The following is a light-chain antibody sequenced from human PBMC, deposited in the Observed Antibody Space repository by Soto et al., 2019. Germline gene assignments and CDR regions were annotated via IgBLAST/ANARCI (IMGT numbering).Light chain of an antibody. Sequence: QSALTQPASVSGSPGQSITISCTGSSSDIGGYNYVSWYQQHPGKAPKLMIYDVNNRPSGVSDRFSGSKSDNTASLTISGLQSEDEADYYCSSYTDNCTLSTLVLFGGGTKLTVL. J-gene: IGLJ2*01. CDR1: SSDIGGYNY. V-gene: IGLV2-14*01. CDR2: DVN. CDR3: SSYTDNCTLSTLVL.